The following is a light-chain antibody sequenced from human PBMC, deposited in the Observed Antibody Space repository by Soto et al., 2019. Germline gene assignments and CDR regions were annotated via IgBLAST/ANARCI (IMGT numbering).Light chain of an antibody. CDR3: LQHNSYPRT. V-gene: IGKV1-39*01. Sequence: DIQMTQSPSSLSASFGDRVTITCRASPSISSYLNWYQQKPGKAPKLLIYAASSLQSGVPSRFSGSGSGTDFTLTISSLHPEDSATYYCLQHNSYPRTFGQGTKVDIK. J-gene: IGKJ1*01. CDR1: PSISSY. CDR2: AAS.